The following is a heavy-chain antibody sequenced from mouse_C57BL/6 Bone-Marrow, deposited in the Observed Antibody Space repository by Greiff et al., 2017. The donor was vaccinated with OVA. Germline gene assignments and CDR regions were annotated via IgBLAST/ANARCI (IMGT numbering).Heavy chain of an antibody. CDR2: IHPSDSDT. D-gene: IGHD2-5*01. CDR1: GYTFTSYW. V-gene: IGHV1-74*01. CDR3: AIEVYSNSIFDY. J-gene: IGHJ2*01. Sequence: QVQLKQPGAELVKPGASVKVSCKASGYTFTSYWMHWVKQRPGQGLEWIGRIHPSDSDTNSNQKFKGKATLTVDKSSSTAYMQLSSLTSEDSAVYYCAIEVYSNSIFDYWGQGTTLTGSS.